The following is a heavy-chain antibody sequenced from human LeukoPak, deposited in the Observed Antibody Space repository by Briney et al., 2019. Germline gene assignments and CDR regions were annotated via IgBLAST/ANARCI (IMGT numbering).Heavy chain of an antibody. D-gene: IGHD3-10*01. CDR3: ARDRRVRGVMWNSKSDGFDI. Sequence: GGSLRLSCAASGFTVSSNYMNWVRQAPGKGLEWVSVIDSGGSTYYADSVKGRFIISRDNSTNTLYLQMNSLRAEDTAVYYCARDRRVRGVMWNSKSDGFDIWGQGTMVTVSS. J-gene: IGHJ3*02. CDR1: GFTVSSNY. V-gene: IGHV3-66*01. CDR2: IDSGGST.